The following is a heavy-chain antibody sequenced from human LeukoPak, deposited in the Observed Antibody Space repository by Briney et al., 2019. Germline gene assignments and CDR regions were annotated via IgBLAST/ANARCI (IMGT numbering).Heavy chain of an antibody. CDR2: ISGSGGST. CDR1: GFTFSSYA. D-gene: IGHD5-24*01. V-gene: IGHV3-23*01. J-gene: IGHJ4*02. CDR3: AKDMGLQRYYFDY. Sequence: GGSLRLSCVASGFTFSSYAMSWVRQAPGKGLEWVSAISGSGGSTYYADSVKGRFTISRDNSKNTLYLQMNSLRAEDTAVYYCAKDMGLQRYYFDYWGQGTLVTVSS.